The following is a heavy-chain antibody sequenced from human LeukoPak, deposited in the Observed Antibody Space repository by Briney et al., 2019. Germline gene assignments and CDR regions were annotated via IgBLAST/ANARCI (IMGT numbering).Heavy chain of an antibody. Sequence: SETLSLTCSVSGVSINSHYLNWIRQPPGKGLEWIGYIYGSGRTNYNPSLKSRVTMSVDTSKSQFSLNLKSLTAADTALYYCVVSPNQDFYDYWCQGPLVTVSS. CDR2: IYGSGRT. V-gene: IGHV4-4*09. CDR3: VVSPNQDFYDY. J-gene: IGHJ4*02. CDR1: GVSINSHY.